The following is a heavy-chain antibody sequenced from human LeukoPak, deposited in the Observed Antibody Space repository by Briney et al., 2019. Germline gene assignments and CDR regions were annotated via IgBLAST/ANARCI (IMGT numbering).Heavy chain of an antibody. CDR2: FFYGGNT. Sequence: TSETLSLTCTISGGSIRSYYWGWIRQPPGKGLEWIGYFFYGGNTNYNPSLKSRVTISVDTSKNQFSLKLNSVTAADTAVYYCARGSGSYDFWGQGTLVTVSS. J-gene: IGHJ4*02. V-gene: IGHV4-59*01. D-gene: IGHD1-26*01. CDR1: GGSIRSYY. CDR3: ARGSGSYDF.